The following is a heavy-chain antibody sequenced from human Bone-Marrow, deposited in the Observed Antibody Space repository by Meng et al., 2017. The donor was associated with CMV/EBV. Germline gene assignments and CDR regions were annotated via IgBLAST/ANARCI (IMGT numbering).Heavy chain of an antibody. CDR1: GFTFDDYA. CDR3: ARGLWFTWFDF. V-gene: IGHV3-9*01. D-gene: IGHD3-10*01. Sequence: SLKISCAASGFTFDDYAMHWVRQVPGKGLEWVSGITWSGGSIAYADSVKGRFTISRDNAKNSLFLQMNSLRGEDTAIYYCARGLWFTWFDFWGQGTRVTVSS. CDR2: ITWSGGSI. J-gene: IGHJ5*01.